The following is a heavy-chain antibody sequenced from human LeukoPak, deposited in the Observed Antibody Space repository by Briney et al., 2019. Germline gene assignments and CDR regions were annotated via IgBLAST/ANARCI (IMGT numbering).Heavy chain of an antibody. CDR2: IYPGDSDT. CDR3: ARGGYCSSTSCYSGWFDP. CDR1: GXSFTSYW. V-gene: IGHV5-51*01. D-gene: IGHD2-2*01. J-gene: IGHJ5*02. Sequence: GESLKISCKGSGXSFTSYWTGWVRQMPGKGLEWMGIIYPGDSDTRYSPSFQGQVTISADKSISTAYLQWSSLKASDTAMYYCARGGYCSSTSCYSGWFDPWGQGTLVTVSS.